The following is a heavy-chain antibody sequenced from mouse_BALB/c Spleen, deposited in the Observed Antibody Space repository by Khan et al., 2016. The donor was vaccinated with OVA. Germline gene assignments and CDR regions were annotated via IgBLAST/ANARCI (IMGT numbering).Heavy chain of an antibody. V-gene: IGHV5-6*01. Sequence: EVELVESGGDLVKPGGSLKLSCAASGFTFSTFGMSWVRQSPDRRLEWVATINTGGFYTYYSDIVKGRFTISRDNAKSTLYLQMRSLKSEDTAIYYCARLAYYYNSEGFAYWGQGTLVTVSA. D-gene: IGHD1-1*01. CDR2: INTGGFYT. CDR3: ARLAYYYNSEGFAY. CDR1: GFTFSTFG. J-gene: IGHJ3*01.